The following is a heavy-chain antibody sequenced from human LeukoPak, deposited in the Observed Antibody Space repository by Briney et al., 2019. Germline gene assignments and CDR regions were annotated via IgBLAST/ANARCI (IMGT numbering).Heavy chain of an antibody. Sequence: PGASLTLSCAASGFIFRNYAMSWVRQAPGKGLEWVSAITGSGGTSWYADSVKGHFTISRDNSKNTLYLQMNSLGADDTAVYYCAKWGDYDGLTGYSDCWGQGTLVTVSS. CDR1: GFIFRNYA. V-gene: IGHV3-23*01. D-gene: IGHD3-9*01. CDR3: AKWGDYDGLTGYSDC. J-gene: IGHJ4*02. CDR2: ITGSGGTS.